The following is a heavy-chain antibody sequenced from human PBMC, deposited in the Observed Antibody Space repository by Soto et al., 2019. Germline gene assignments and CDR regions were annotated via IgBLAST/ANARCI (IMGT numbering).Heavy chain of an antibody. CDR3: ARDGQMVVTAPVYFDY. CDR2: IWYDGSNK. V-gene: IGHV3-33*01. D-gene: IGHD2-21*02. CDR1: GFTFSSYG. J-gene: IGHJ4*02. Sequence: ESGGGVVQPGRSLRLSCAASGFTFSSYGMHWVRQAPGKGLEWVAVIWYDGSNKYYADSVKGRFTISRDNSKNTLYLQMNSLRAEDTAVYYCARDGQMVVTAPVYFDYWGQGTLVTVSS.